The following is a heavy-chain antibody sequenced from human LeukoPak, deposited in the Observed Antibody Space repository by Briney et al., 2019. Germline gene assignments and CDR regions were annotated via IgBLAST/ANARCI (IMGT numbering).Heavy chain of an antibody. CDR2: IYYSGRS. J-gene: IGHJ5*02. CDR3: ARDPPRGNGP. V-gene: IGHV4-39*07. CDR1: GDSINSNPYS. D-gene: IGHD1-1*01. Sequence: PSETLSLTCTVSGDSINSNPYSWAWIRQPPGKGLEWIGSIYYSGRSYYKVSLKSRVIISLDTPNNQFSLKVSSVTAADTAVYYCARDPPRGNGPWGQGTLVTVSS.